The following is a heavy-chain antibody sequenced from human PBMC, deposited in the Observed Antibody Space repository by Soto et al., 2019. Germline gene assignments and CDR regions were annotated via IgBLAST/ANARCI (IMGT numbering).Heavy chain of an antibody. Sequence: PSETLSLTCTVSGGSISSGGYYWSWIRQHPGKGLEWIGYIYYSGSTYYNPSLKRRVTISVDTSKNQFSLKLSSVTAADTAVYYCAISGHYDFWSGYRAGMDVWGQGTTVTVSS. CDR2: IYYSGST. J-gene: IGHJ6*02. V-gene: IGHV4-31*03. D-gene: IGHD3-3*01. CDR3: AISGHYDFWSGYRAGMDV. CDR1: GGSISSGGYY.